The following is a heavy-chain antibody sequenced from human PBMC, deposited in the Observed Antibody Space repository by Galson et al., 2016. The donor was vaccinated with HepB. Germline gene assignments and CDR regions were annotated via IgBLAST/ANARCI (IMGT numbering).Heavy chain of an antibody. Sequence: LRLSCAASGLTLSSYAVTWVRQAPGKGLERVSTISGSGNSILYGDSVKGRFTISRDNSKNIVYLQMNSLRAEDTALYYCAKDPNGDYIGAYDSWGQGTLVTVSS. CDR3: AKDPNGDYIGAYDS. V-gene: IGHV3-23*01. CDR1: GLTLSSYA. CDR2: ISGSGNSI. D-gene: IGHD4-17*01. J-gene: IGHJ4*02.